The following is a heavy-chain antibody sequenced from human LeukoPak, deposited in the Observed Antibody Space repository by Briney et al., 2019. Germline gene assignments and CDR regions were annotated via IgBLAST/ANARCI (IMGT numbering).Heavy chain of an antibody. J-gene: IGHJ4*02. D-gene: IGHD6-19*01. CDR2: INSNVGST. CDR1: GFTFSSYA. CDR3: AREMFGSSGWYDY. V-gene: IGHV3-64*01. Sequence: GGSLRLSCAASGFTFSSYAMHWVRQPPGKGLEYVSAINSNVGSTYFANSVNGRFTISRDNSKNTLYLQMGSLRAEDMAVYYCAREMFGSSGWYDYWGQGTLVTVSS.